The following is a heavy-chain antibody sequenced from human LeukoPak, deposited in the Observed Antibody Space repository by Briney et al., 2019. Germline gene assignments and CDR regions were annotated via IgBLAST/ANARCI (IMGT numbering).Heavy chain of an antibody. Sequence: PSETLSLTCAVYGGSFSGYYWSWIRQPPGKGLEWIGEINHSGSTNYNPSLKSRVTISVDTSKNQFSLKLSSVTAADTAVYYCARGSRFGELSYYYMDVWGKGTTVTVSS. V-gene: IGHV4-34*01. J-gene: IGHJ6*03. D-gene: IGHD3-10*01. CDR1: GGSFSGYY. CDR2: INHSGST. CDR3: ARGSRFGELSYYYMDV.